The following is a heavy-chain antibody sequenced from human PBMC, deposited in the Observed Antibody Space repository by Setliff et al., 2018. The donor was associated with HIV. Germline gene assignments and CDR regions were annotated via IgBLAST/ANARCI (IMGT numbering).Heavy chain of an antibody. J-gene: IGHJ3*01. Sequence: GGSLRLSCAASGIRFDTYAMHWVRQAPGKGLEWVSGIIWNSVGIAYADSVKGRFTISRDNAKNSLYLQMNSLRAEDTALYYCARRLSTGQPDVFDVWGQGTKVTVSS. D-gene: IGHD2-8*02. CDR2: IIWNSVGI. CDR1: GIRFDTYA. CDR3: ARRLSTGQPDVFDV. V-gene: IGHV3-9*01.